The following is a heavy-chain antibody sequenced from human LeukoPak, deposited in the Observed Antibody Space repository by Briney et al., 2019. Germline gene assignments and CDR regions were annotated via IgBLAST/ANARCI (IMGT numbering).Heavy chain of an antibody. Sequence: GASVKVSCKASGYTFTSYDINWVRQATGQGLEWMGWMNPNSGNTGYAQKFQGRVTMTRNTSISTAYMELSSLRSEDTAVYYCARGSDYGDYEDFDYWGQGTLVTVSS. CDR2: MNPNSGNT. V-gene: IGHV1-8*01. CDR3: ARGSDYGDYEDFDY. D-gene: IGHD4-17*01. J-gene: IGHJ4*02. CDR1: GYTFTSYD.